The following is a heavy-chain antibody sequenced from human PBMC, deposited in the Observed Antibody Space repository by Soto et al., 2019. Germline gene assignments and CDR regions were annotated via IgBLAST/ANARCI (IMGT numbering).Heavy chain of an antibody. CDR2: IRNKGNNYAT. J-gene: IGHJ4*02. D-gene: IGHD5-18*01. V-gene: IGHV3-73*01. CDR1: GFTFSDSA. Sequence: GGSLRLSCAASGFTFSDSAMHWVRQASGKGLEWVGRIRNKGNNYATAYTASVKGRFTISRDDSKNTVYLQMNSLKIDDTAVYYCTSRRDWTAVDPLDYWGLGTLVTV. CDR3: TSRRDWTAVDPLDY.